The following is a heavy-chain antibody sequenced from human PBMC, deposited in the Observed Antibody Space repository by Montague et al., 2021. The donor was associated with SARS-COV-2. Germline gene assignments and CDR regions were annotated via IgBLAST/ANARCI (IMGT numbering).Heavy chain of an antibody. CDR3: ARSPLLWFGTALGNWFDP. V-gene: IGHV6-1*01. D-gene: IGHD3-10*01. CDR1: GDSVSSNGGA. CDR2: TYYRSKWFY. J-gene: IGHJ5*02. Sequence: CAISGDSVSSNGGAWNWIRQSPSRGLEWLGRTYYRSKWFYDYAVXLKSRLTIKPDTSKNQFSLQLSSVTAADTAVYYCARSPLLWFGTALGNWFDPWGQGTLVTVSS.